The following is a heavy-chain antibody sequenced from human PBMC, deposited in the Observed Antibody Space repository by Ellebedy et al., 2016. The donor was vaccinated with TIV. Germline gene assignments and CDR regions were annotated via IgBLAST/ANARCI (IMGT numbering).Heavy chain of an antibody. D-gene: IGHD3-22*01. J-gene: IGHJ4*02. CDR3: ARDPAPPTYYYDSSGYSLSFDY. CDR1: GYTFTNYG. CDR2: ISAYNGNT. Sequence: ASVKVSCKASGYTFTNYGISWVRQAPGQGLEWMGWISAYNGNTNYAQKLQGRVTMTTDTSTSTAYMELRSLRSDDTAVYYCARDPAPPTYYYDSSGYSLSFDYWGQGTLVTVSS. V-gene: IGHV1-18*01.